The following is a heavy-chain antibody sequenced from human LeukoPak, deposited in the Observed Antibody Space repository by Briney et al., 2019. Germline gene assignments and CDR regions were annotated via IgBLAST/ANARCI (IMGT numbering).Heavy chain of an antibody. D-gene: IGHD5-18*01. Sequence: SETLSLTCAVSGGSISSGGYSWSWIRQPPGKGLEWIGYIYHSGSTYYNPSLKSRVTISVDRSKNQFSLKLSSVTAADTAVYYCARAGDTAIHYGMDVWGQGTTVTVSS. CDR1: GGSISSGGYS. J-gene: IGHJ6*02. CDR3: ARAGDTAIHYGMDV. CDR2: IYHSGST. V-gene: IGHV4-30-2*01.